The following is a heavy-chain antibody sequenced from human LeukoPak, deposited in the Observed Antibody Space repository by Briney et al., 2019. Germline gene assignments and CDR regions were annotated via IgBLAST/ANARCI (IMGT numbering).Heavy chain of an antibody. CDR3: VRDVDY. CDR1: GYSISSGYF. Sequence: SETLSLTXTVSGYSISSGYFWGWMRQPPGKGLEWIGSIHHSGSTYYNPSLKSRVTISVDTSKNQFSLKVRSVTAADTAVYYCVRDVDYWGQGTLVTVSS. J-gene: IGHJ4*02. V-gene: IGHV4-38-2*02. CDR2: IHHSGST.